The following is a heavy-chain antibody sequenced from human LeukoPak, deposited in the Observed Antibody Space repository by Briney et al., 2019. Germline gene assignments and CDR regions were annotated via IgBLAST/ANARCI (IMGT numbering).Heavy chain of an antibody. Sequence: SETLSLTCTVSGGSISSSSYYWGWIRQPPGKGLERIGSIYYSGSTYYNPSLKSRVTISVDTSKNQFSLKLSSVTAADTAVYYRARVGAYYDSSGYFISWQSAIAFDIWGQGTMVTVSS. CDR2: IYYSGST. J-gene: IGHJ3*02. CDR3: ARVGAYYDSSGYFISWQSAIAFDI. CDR1: GGSISSSSYY. D-gene: IGHD3-22*01. V-gene: IGHV4-39*01.